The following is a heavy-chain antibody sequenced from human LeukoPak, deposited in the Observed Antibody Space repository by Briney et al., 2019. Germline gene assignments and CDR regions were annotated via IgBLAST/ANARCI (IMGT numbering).Heavy chain of an antibody. CDR2: ISSTSAYI. CDR1: GFTFSDYY. Sequence: PGGSLRLSCAASGFTFSDYYMSWIRQAPGKGLEWVSSISSTSAYIHYADSVKGRFTISRDNIDNVVYLQMSSLRAEDTAVYYCARVAVAGPTGWFDPWGQGTLVTVSS. V-gene: IGHV3-11*06. CDR3: ARVAVAGPTGWFDP. D-gene: IGHD6-13*01. J-gene: IGHJ5*02.